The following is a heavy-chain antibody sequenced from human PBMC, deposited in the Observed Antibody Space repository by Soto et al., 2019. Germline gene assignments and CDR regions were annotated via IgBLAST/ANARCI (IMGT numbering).Heavy chain of an antibody. D-gene: IGHD2-2*02. J-gene: IGHJ5*02. CDR3: ARGGGTYCSRTSCYNWFDP. CDR1: GFTLSSYE. V-gene: IGHV3-48*03. Sequence: VGSLRLSCAASGFTLSSYEMNWVRQAPGKGLEWVSYISSSGSTIYYADSVKGRFTISRDNAKNSLYLQMNSLRVEDTAVYYCARGGGTYCSRTSCYNWFDPWGQGTLVTVSS. CDR2: ISSSGSTI.